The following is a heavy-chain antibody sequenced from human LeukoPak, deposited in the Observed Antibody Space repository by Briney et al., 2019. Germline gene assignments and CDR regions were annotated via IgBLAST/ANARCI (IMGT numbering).Heavy chain of an antibody. V-gene: IGHV4-31*11. CDR2: IYYSGST. CDR1: GGSFSGYY. J-gene: IGHJ3*02. D-gene: IGHD3-22*01. CDR3: ARQLQTDSSGYGLYAFDI. Sequence: SETLSLTCAVYGGSFSGYYWSWIRQHPGKGLEWIGYIYYSGSTYYNPSLKSRVTISVDTSKNQFSLKLSSVTAADTAVYYCARQLQTDSSGYGLYAFDIWGQGTMVTVSS.